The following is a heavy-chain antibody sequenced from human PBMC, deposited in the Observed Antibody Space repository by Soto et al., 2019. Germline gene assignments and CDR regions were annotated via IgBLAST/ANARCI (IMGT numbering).Heavy chain of an antibody. CDR2: TYYRSKWYN. CDR3: ATQLDCSGGSCFPYYFDY. CDR1: GDSVSSNSAA. J-gene: IGHJ4*02. V-gene: IGHV6-1*01. D-gene: IGHD2-15*01. Sequence: SQTLSLTCAISGDSVSSNSAAWNWIRQSPSRGLEWLGRTYYRSKWYNDYAVSVKSRITINPDTSKNQFSLQLNSVTPEDTAVYYCATQLDCSGGSCFPYYFDYWGQGTLVTVSS.